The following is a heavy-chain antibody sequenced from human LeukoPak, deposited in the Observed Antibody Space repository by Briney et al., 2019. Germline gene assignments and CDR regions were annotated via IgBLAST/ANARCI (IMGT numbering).Heavy chain of an antibody. CDR2: IYYSGST. V-gene: IGHV4-59*01. D-gene: IGHD3-10*01. J-gene: IGHJ4*02. CDR1: GGSISSYY. CDR3: ARGGGYYGSGSYYYFDY. Sequence: SETLSLTCTVSGGSISSYYWSWIRQPPGKGLEWIGYIYYSGSTNYNPSLKSRVTISVDTSKNQFSLKLSSVTAADTAVYYCARGGGYYGSGSYYYFDYWGQGTLVTVSS.